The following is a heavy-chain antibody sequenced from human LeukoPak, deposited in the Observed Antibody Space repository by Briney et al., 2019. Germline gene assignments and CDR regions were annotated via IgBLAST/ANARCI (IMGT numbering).Heavy chain of an antibody. Sequence: SETLSLTCAVYGGSFSGYCWSWIRQPPGKGLEWIGEINHSGSTNYNPSLKSRVTISVDTSKNQFSLKLSSVTAADTAVYYCARQKKLYYYYDSSGYLGHDYWGQGTLVTVSS. CDR3: ARQKKLYYYYDSSGYLGHDY. CDR2: INHSGST. V-gene: IGHV4-34*01. CDR1: GGSFSGYC. D-gene: IGHD3-22*01. J-gene: IGHJ4*02.